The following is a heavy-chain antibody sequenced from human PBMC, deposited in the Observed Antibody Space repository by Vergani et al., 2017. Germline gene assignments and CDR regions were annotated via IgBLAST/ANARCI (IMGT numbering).Heavy chain of an antibody. V-gene: IGHV3-23*01. CDR2: ISGSGATS. CDR3: AKGGVVADTRYYYMDV. CDR1: GFTFTRYA. Sequence: EVRLLESGGGLVQPGGSLRLSCVGSGFTFTRYAMNWVRQAPGKGLEWVAGISGSGATSYYERSMKGRFAMSRDNSKNTVYVQMNNLKPEDTAVYYCAKGGVVADTRYYYMDVGGKGTTVTVSS. J-gene: IGHJ6*03. D-gene: IGHD2-15*01.